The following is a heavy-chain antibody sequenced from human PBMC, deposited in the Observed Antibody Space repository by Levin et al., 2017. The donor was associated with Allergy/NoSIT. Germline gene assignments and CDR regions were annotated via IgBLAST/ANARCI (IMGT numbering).Heavy chain of an antibody. V-gene: IGHV3-30*04. CDR2: ISYDGSNK. CDR3: ARVKPHGKSAFDI. J-gene: IGHJ3*02. Sequence: PGGSLRLSCAASGFTFSSYAMHWVRQAPGKGLEWVAVISYDGSNKYYADSVKGRFTISRDNSKNTLYLQMNSLRAEDTAVYYCARVKPHGKSAFDIWGQGTMVTVSS. CDR1: GFTFSSYA.